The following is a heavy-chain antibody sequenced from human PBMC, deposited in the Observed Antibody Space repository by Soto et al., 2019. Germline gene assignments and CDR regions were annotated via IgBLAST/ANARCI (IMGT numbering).Heavy chain of an antibody. J-gene: IGHJ2*01. CDR2: ISGGADST. CDR1: GFTFSSYA. D-gene: IGHD2-8*01. V-gene: IGHV3-23*01. Sequence: EVQLLESGGGLVQPGGSLRLSCAASGFTFSSYAMSWVRQAPGKGLEWVSAISGGADSTYYADSVKGRFTMSRDNSKNTLYLQLNSLRAEDTAVYYCARCRSTNWYHDLWGRGTLVTVSS. CDR3: ARCRSTNWYHDL.